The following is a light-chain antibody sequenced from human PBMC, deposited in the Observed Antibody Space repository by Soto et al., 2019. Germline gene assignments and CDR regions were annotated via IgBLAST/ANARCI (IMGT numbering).Light chain of an antibody. V-gene: IGKV1-13*02. J-gene: IGKJ5*01. CDR2: DAS. CDR3: QQYNSYPIT. CDR1: HDIRDH. Sequence: AIQMTQSPSSLSASVGDRVTLTCQASHDIRDHLNWYQQKPGKAPKLLIYDASSLESGVPSRFSGSGSGTEFTLTISSLQPDDFATYYCQQYNSYPITFGQGTRLEI.